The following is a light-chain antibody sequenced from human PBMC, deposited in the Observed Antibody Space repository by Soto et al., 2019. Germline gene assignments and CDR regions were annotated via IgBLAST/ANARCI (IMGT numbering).Light chain of an antibody. Sequence: EIVLTQSPGTLSLSPGERATLSCRASQSVSSSYLAWYQQKPGQAPRLLIYGASIRATGIPDRFSGSGSGIDFTITISRLEPEDFAVYYCQQYGSSPRTFGQGTKLEIK. CDR3: QQYGSSPRT. CDR2: GAS. J-gene: IGKJ2*01. CDR1: QSVSSSY. V-gene: IGKV3-20*01.